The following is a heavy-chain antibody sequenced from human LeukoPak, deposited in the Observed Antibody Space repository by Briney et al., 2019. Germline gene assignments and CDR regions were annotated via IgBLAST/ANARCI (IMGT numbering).Heavy chain of an antibody. CDR1: GFTFSNYA. Sequence: GGSLRLSCAASGFTFSNYAMHWVRQAPGKGLEWVAVISNDGSNEYYADSVKGRFSISRDESKNTLYLQMNSLRSDDTAVYYCARGADFWSGYYLNYFDYWGQGTLVTVSS. CDR3: ARGADFWSGYYLNYFDY. CDR2: ISNDGSNE. D-gene: IGHD3-3*01. V-gene: IGHV3-30*04. J-gene: IGHJ4*02.